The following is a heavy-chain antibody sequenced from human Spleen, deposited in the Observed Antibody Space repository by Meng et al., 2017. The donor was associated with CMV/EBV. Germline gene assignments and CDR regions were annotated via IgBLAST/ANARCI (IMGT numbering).Heavy chain of an antibody. D-gene: IGHD3-3*01. V-gene: IGHV3-30*02. CDR1: GFTFSSYG. Sequence: GGTLRLSCAASGFTFSSYGIHWVRHAPGKGLEWVAFIRYDGSNKYYADSVKGRFTISRDNSKTTLYLQMNSLSAEYTAVYYCTKDWVGGTRDFWSPFDYWGQGTLVTVSS. J-gene: IGHJ4*02. CDR2: IRYDGSNK. CDR3: TKDWVGGTRDFWSPFDY.